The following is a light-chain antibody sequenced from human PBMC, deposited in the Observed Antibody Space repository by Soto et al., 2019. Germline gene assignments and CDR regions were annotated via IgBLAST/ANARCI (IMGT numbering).Light chain of an antibody. CDR1: SSDVGGYNY. Sequence: QSALTQPASVSGSPGQSITISCTGTSSDVGGYNYVSWYQQHPGKAPKLMIYDVTYRPSGVSNRFLGSKSGNTASLTISGLQAEDEADYYCSSYTSSSTLVVFGGGTKVTVL. V-gene: IGLV2-14*01. J-gene: IGLJ2*01. CDR3: SSYTSSSTLVV. CDR2: DVT.